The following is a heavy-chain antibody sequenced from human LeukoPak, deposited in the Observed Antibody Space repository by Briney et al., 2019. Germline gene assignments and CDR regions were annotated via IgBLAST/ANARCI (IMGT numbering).Heavy chain of an antibody. CDR3: AKGVYGYADYALLDY. CDR1: GFTFSSYA. V-gene: IGHV3-23*01. D-gene: IGHD2-2*01. Sequence: RSLRLSCAASGFTFSSYAMNWVRQAPGKGLEWVSAISGSGSTTSYADSVKGRFTISRDNSKNTLYLLMSSLRAEDTAVYYCAKGVYGYADYALLDYWGQGTLVTVSS. J-gene: IGHJ4*02. CDR2: ISGSGSTT.